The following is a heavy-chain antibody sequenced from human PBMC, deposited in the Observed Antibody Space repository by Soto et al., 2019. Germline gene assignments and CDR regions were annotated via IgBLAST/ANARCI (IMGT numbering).Heavy chain of an antibody. Sequence: QVQLVQSGAEVKKPGASVKVSCKASGYTFTSYDINWVRQATGQGLEWMGWMNPNSGNTGYAQKFQGRVTMTRNTSISTAYMGLSSLRSEDTAVYYCARVGIVVVPAARGVDWFDPWGQGTLVTVSS. J-gene: IGHJ5*02. CDR3: ARVGIVVVPAARGVDWFDP. CDR1: GYTFTSYD. D-gene: IGHD2-2*01. CDR2: MNPNSGNT. V-gene: IGHV1-8*01.